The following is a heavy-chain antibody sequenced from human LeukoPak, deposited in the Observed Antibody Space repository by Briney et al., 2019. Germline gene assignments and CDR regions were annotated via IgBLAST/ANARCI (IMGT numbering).Heavy chain of an antibody. CDR2: IYYSGST. CDR3: ARVARGGSYDSSGYSAPLIDY. V-gene: IGHV4-59*01. Sequence: KFSETLSLTCSVSGGSFSSYYWSWIRQPPGKGLEWIGYIYYSGSTNHNPSLKSRVTISVDTSKNQFSLKLSSVTAADTAVYYCARVARGGSYDSSGYSAPLIDYWGQGTLVTVPS. D-gene: IGHD3-22*01. CDR1: GGSFSSYY. J-gene: IGHJ4*02.